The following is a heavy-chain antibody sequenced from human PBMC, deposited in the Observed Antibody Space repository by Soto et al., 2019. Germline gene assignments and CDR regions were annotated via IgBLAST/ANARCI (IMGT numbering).Heavy chain of an antibody. Sequence: GGSLRLSCAASGFTFSSYAMHWVRQAPGKGLEWVAVISYDGSNKYYADSVKGRFTISRDNSKNTLYLQMNSLRAEDTAVYYCARDTVKGSYYGYYYYYGMDVWGQGTTVTVSS. V-gene: IGHV3-30-3*01. CDR3: ARDTVKGSYYGYYYYYGMDV. CDR1: GFTFSSYA. CDR2: ISYDGSNK. D-gene: IGHD1-26*01. J-gene: IGHJ6*02.